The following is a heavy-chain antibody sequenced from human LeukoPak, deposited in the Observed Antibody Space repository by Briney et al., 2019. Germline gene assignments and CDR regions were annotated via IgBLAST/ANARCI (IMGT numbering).Heavy chain of an antibody. D-gene: IGHD3-22*01. Sequence: PGGSLRLSCAASGFTFSTYAMSWVRQAPGKGLEWVSGITGSGGSTYYADSVKGRFTISRDNSKNTLLLQMNSLSAEDTAVYYCAKGFSTHYEYWGQGTLVTVSS. CDR1: GFTFSTYA. CDR3: AKGFSTHYEY. CDR2: ITGSGGST. J-gene: IGHJ1*01. V-gene: IGHV3-23*01.